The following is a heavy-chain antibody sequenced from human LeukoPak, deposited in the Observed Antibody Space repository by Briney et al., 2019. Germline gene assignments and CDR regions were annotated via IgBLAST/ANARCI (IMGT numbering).Heavy chain of an antibody. J-gene: IGHJ6*03. CDR3: AKSPTVSTVDYYYYYMDV. CDR2: ISGSGGST. Sequence: GGSLRLSCAASGFTFSSYAMSWVRQAPGKGLEWVSAISGSGGSTYYADSVKGRFTISRDNSKNTLYLQMNSLRAEDTAVYYCAKSPTVSTVDYYYYYMDVWGKGTTVTVSS. V-gene: IGHV3-23*01. CDR1: GFTFSSYA. D-gene: IGHD4-17*01.